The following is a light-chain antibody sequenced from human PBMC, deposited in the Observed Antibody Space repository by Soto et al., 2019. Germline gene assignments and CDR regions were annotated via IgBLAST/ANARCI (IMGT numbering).Light chain of an antibody. CDR2: DNY. Sequence: QSVLTQPPSVSAAPGQRVTMFCSGSSSTIGNNYVSWYQQLPGTAPILLIYDNYYRPSGIPDRFSGSKSGTSATLVITGLQTEDEADYYCGTWDSNLDNGVVFGGGTKLTVL. J-gene: IGLJ2*01. V-gene: IGLV1-51*01. CDR3: GTWDSNLDNGVV. CDR1: SSTIGNNY.